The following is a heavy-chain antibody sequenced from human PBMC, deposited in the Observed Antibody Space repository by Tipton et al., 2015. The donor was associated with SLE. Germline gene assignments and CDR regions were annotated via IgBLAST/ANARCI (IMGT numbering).Heavy chain of an antibody. Sequence: LRLSCTVSGGSIRSSSYYWGWIRQSPGKGLEWIATMYESGSTFHNPSLKSRVTILIDTSKNQFSLKLTSVTAADTALYYCARAHSSPAKFDYWGQGTLVTVSS. CDR3: ARAHSSPAKFDY. CDR2: MYESGST. V-gene: IGHV4-39*07. J-gene: IGHJ4*02. D-gene: IGHD6-13*01. CDR1: GGSIRSSSYY.